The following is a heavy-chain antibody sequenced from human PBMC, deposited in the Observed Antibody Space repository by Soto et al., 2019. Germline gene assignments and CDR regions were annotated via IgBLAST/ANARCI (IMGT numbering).Heavy chain of an antibody. V-gene: IGHV3-21*01. CDR3: ARHGGMVRGVLITTYIDY. CDR2: ISGYNSYT. CDR1: GFNFSDSR. J-gene: IGHJ4*02. Sequence: SLRLSCAASGFNFSDSRMNWVRQAPGKGLEWVASISGYNSYTYYADSIKGRFTISRDNAKKSLYLQMGSLSAEDTAVYYCARHGGMVRGVLITTYIDYWGQGTPVTVSS. D-gene: IGHD3-10*01.